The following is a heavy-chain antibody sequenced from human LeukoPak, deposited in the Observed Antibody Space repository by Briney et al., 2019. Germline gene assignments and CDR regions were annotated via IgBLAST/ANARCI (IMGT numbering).Heavy chain of an antibody. CDR3: ARRRGYYYYGMDV. V-gene: IGHV4-59*08. D-gene: IGHD3-16*01. CDR1: GGSISSYY. J-gene: IGHJ6*02. Sequence: SETLSLTCTVSGGSISSYYWSWIRQPPGKGLEWIGYIYYSGSTNYNPSLKSRVTISVDTSKNQFSLKLSSVTAADTAVYYCARRRGYYYYGMDVWGQGTTVTVPS. CDR2: IYYSGST.